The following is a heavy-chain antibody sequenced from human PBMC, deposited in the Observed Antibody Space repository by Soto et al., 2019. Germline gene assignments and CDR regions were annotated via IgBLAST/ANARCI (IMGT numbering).Heavy chain of an antibody. D-gene: IGHD3-16*01. CDR2: ISPSGSTI. CDR1: GFTFANYG. J-gene: IGHJ3*02. Sequence: EVQLAESGGGLVQPGGSLRLSCAASGFTFANYGMSWVRQAPGKGLEWVSYISPSGSTIYYSDSVRGRFTISRDKASNSLVLQMNTLRDEDTAVYYCARRGPKGGLTVHSFDMWGQGTMVTVSS. V-gene: IGHV3-48*02. CDR3: ARRGPKGGLTVHSFDM.